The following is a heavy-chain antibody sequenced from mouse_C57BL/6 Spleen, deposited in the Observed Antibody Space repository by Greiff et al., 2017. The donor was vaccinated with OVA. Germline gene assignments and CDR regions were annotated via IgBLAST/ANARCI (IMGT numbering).Heavy chain of an antibody. Sequence: VQLKQSGPELVKPGASVKISCKASGYTFTDYYMNWVKQSHGKSLEWIGDINPNNGGTSYNQKFKGKATLTVDKSSSTAYMELRSLTSEDSAVYYCASYYDYEGAWFAYWGQGTLVTVSA. CDR2: INPNNGGT. CDR1: GYTFTDYY. D-gene: IGHD2-4*01. CDR3: ASYYDYEGAWFAY. V-gene: IGHV1-26*01. J-gene: IGHJ3*01.